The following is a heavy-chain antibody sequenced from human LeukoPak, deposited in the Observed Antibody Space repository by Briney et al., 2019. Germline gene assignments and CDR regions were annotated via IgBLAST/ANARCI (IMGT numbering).Heavy chain of an antibody. D-gene: IGHD6-13*01. CDR1: GGSISSGGYY. V-gene: IGHV4-30-2*01. J-gene: IGHJ3*02. CDR2: IYHSGST. Sequence: SQTLSLTCTVSGGSISSGGYYWSWIRQPPGKGLEWIGYIYHSGSTYYNPSLKSRVTISVDRSKNQFSLKLSSVTAADTAVYYCAREFSSSWLDAFDIWGQGTMVTVSS. CDR3: AREFSSSWLDAFDI.